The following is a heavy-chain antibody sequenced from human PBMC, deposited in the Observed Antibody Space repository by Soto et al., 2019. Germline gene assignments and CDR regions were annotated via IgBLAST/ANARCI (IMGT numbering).Heavy chain of an antibody. D-gene: IGHD6-19*01. Sequence: RGESLKISCKGSGYSFSSDWIGWVRQMPGKGLEWIGIIYPGDSDTRYSPSFQGQVTIAADKSINTAYLQWRSLKASDTAMYFCARFYSSGIYYFDFWGQGTLVTVS. CDR2: IYPGDSDT. J-gene: IGHJ4*02. CDR1: GYSFSSDW. CDR3: ARFYSSGIYYFDF. V-gene: IGHV5-51*01.